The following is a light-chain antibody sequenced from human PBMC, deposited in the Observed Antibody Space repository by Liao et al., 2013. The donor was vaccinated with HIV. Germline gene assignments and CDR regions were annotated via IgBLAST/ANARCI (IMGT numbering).Light chain of an antibody. Sequence: SYELTQPPSVSVSPGQTASITCSGRTLGDKYVCWYQQRPGQSPVLVMYQNTKRPSGIPERFSGSNSGNTATLTISGTQAMDEADYFCQAWDSSTVIFGGGTKLTVL. CDR1: TLGDKY. V-gene: IGLV3-1*01. CDR2: QNT. CDR3: QAWDSSTVI. J-gene: IGLJ2*01.